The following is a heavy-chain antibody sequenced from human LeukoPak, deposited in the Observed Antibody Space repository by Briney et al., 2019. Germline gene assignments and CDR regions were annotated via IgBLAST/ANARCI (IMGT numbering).Heavy chain of an antibody. CDR2: ISGSAGST. Sequence: EGSLRLSCAASGFTFSSYAMSWVRQAPGKGLEWVSTISGSAGSTYYVDSVKGRFTISRDNSKNTLYLQMNSLRAEDTAVYYCAKDPLSGWYVDYWGQGTLVTVSS. J-gene: IGHJ4*02. D-gene: IGHD6-19*01. CDR3: AKDPLSGWYVDY. CDR1: GFTFSSYA. V-gene: IGHV3-23*01.